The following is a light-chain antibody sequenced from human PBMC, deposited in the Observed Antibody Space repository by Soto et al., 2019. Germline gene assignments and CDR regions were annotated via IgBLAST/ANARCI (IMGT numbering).Light chain of an antibody. CDR2: KAS. Sequence: DIQMNQYPSTLSGPVGDRVIITCRASQTISSWLAWYQQKPGKAPKLLIYKASTLQSGVPSRFSGSGSGTDFTLTISSLQPEDFATYYGQQIYSTPPITFGQGTRLDIK. CDR1: QTISSW. CDR3: QQIYSTPPIT. V-gene: IGKV1-5*03. J-gene: IGKJ5*01.